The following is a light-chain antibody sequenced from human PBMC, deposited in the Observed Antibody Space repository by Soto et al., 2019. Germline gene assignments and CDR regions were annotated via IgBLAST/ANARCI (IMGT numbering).Light chain of an antibody. Sequence: QSALTQPASVSGSPGQSITISCTGTSSDVGGYNDVSWYQQHPGKAPKLMIYDVSNRPSGVSNRFSGSKSGNTASLTISGLEAEDEADYYCSSYTSRSTVVFGGGTKLTVL. V-gene: IGLV2-14*01. CDR3: SSYTSRSTVV. CDR1: SSDVGGYND. CDR2: DVS. J-gene: IGLJ2*01.